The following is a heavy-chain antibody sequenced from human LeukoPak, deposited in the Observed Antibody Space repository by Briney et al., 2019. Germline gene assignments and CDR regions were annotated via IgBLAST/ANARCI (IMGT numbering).Heavy chain of an antibody. CDR3: AKGLNWFDP. J-gene: IGHJ5*02. CDR2: LSGSGSSV. CDR1: GFTFSNNG. D-gene: IGHD2-8*01. Sequence: PGGFLRLSCVVSGFTFSNNGMSWVRQAPGKGLEWVSGLSGSGSSVYYADSVRGRLTISRDNSRNTLYLQLDSLRADDTAVYYCAKGLNWFDPWGQGTLVTVSS. V-gene: IGHV3-23*01.